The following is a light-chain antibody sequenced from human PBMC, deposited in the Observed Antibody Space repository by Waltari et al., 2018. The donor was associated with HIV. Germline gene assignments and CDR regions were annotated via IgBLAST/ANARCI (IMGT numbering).Light chain of an antibody. CDR1: QNIGAN. V-gene: IGKV3D-15*01. CDR2: GAS. CDR3: QQYLDWPPWT. Sequence: EIVMTQSPATLSVPPGQRVTLSCRASQNIGANLAWYQQRPGQPPRLLIHGASSRDPGIPARFTGRGTGTDFTLQISNLQSDDSGVYYCQQYLDWPPWTFGQGTKV. J-gene: IGKJ1*01.